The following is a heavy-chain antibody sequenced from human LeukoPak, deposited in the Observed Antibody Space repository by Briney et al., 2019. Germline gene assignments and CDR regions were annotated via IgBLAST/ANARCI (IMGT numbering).Heavy chain of an antibody. V-gene: IGHV1-24*01. CDR1: GYTLTELS. CDR3: ATSVPRLVFYLFDY. D-gene: IGHD3-9*01. CDR2: FDPEDGET. Sequence: ASVKVSCKVSGYTLTELSMHWVRQAPGKGLEWMGGFDPEDGETIYAQKFQGRVTMTEDTSTDTAYMELSSLRSEDTAVYYCATSVPRLVFYLFDYWAREPWSPSPQ. J-gene: IGHJ4*02.